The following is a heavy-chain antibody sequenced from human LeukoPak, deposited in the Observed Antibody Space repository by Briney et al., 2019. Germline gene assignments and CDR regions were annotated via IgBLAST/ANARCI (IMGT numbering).Heavy chain of an antibody. CDR1: GFTFSSYW. J-gene: IGHJ4*02. CDR3: ARVLDSSSSRYQAFPY. V-gene: IGHV3-7*01. CDR2: TKLDGSEK. D-gene: IGHD2-15*01. Sequence: GGSLRLSCAASGFTFSSYWMTSVRQAPGKGLGWVANTKLDGSEKYYVDSVKGRFTTSRDNAKNSLYLQMNSLRAEDTAVYYCARVLDSSSSRYQAFPYWGQGTLVTVSS.